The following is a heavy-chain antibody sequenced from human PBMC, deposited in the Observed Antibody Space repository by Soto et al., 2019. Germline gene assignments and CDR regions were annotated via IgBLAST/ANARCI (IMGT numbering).Heavy chain of an antibody. Sequence: PGGSLRLACAASGFTFSQYYMTWIRQGPGKGLEWVSSISGSGTTEYYAGSVKGRFTVSRDNANNSVHLQMDTLRAEDSALYLCVRQTRGRHDVFDVWGRGTMVTVSS. D-gene: IGHD2-2*01. CDR1: GFTFSQYY. CDR3: VRQTRGRHDVFDV. V-gene: IGHV3-11*01. CDR2: ISGSGTTE. J-gene: IGHJ3*01.